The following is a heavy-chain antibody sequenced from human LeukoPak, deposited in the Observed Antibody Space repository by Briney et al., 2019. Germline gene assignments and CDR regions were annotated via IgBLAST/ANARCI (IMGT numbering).Heavy chain of an antibody. CDR3: ARVLDYYDSSSPGNNWFDP. Sequence: PGRSLRLSCAASGFTFSSYAMHWVRQAPGKGLEWVAVISYDGSNKYYADSVKGRFTISRDNAKNSLYLQMNSLRAEDTAVYYCARVLDYYDSSSPGNNWFDPWGQGTLVTVSS. CDR1: GFTFSSYA. CDR2: ISYDGSNK. J-gene: IGHJ5*02. D-gene: IGHD3-22*01. V-gene: IGHV3-30*04.